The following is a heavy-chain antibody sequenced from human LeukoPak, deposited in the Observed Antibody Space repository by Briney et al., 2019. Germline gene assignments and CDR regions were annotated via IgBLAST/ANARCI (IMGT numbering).Heavy chain of an antibody. CDR2: ISDSSTTI. D-gene: IGHD3-3*01. CDR3: ARDRGGAYDFWSGYYTGYFDY. J-gene: IGHJ4*02. Sequence: PGGSLRLSCAASGFTFSSYNMSWVRQAPGKGLEWVSYISDSSTTIYYADSVKGRFTISRDNAKNSLYLKMNSLRAEDTVVYYCARDRGGAYDFWSGYYTGYFDYWGQGTLVPVSS. CDR1: GFTFSSYN. V-gene: IGHV3-48*01.